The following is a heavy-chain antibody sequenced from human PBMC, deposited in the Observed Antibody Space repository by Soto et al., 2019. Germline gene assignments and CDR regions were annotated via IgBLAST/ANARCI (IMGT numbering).Heavy chain of an antibody. Sequence: EVQLVESGGGLVQPGGSLRLSCTASKFTFSTYWMTWVRQAPGNGLEWVANINEDGSERHYVDSVKGRFTISRDNSKXXLYLQMDSLTAEDTAVYYCARDLEAVAGTPLPFDPWGQGTLVTVSS. CDR1: KFTFSTYW. V-gene: IGHV3-7*04. CDR2: INEDGSER. CDR3: ARDLEAVAGTPLPFDP. J-gene: IGHJ5*02. D-gene: IGHD6-19*01.